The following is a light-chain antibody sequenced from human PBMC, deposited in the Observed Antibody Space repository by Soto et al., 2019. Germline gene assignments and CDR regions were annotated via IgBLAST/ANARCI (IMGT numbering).Light chain of an antibody. CDR2: DAS. CDR3: QQFAISTT. CDR1: QDISSL. Sequence: DIQMTQSPSSLSASVGDRVTITCRASQDISSLLAWYQQKPGKAPSLLIFDASTLHSGVPSRFSGSGSGTDFTLTISSLQPDDFATYYCQQFAISTTFGQGTKVDIK. V-gene: IGKV1-9*01. J-gene: IGKJ1*01.